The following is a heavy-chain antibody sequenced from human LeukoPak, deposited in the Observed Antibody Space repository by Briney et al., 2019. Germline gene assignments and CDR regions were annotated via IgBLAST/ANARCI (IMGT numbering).Heavy chain of an antibody. D-gene: IGHD3-3*01. V-gene: IGHV4-39*07. CDR3: ARPEWKAGLTYYFDY. CDR1: GGSISSSSYY. CDR2: IYYSGST. Sequence: PSETLSLTCTVSGGSISSSSYYWGWIRQPPGKGLEWIGSIYYSGSTNYNPSLKSRVTISVDTSKNQFSLKLSSVTAADTAVYYCARPEWKAGLTYYFDYWGQGTLVTVSS. J-gene: IGHJ4*02.